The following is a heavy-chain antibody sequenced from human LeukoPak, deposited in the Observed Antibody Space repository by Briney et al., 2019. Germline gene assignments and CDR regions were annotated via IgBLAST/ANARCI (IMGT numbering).Heavy chain of an antibody. J-gene: IGHJ4*02. D-gene: IGHD1-26*01. Sequence: GGSLRLSCAASGFTFSSYAMGWVRQAPGKGLEWVSVISGSGGNTYYADSVQGRFTISRDNSKNTLSLQMNTLRAEDTAVYYCAKENPVGGTNYFDYWGQGTLVTVSS. V-gene: IGHV3-23*01. CDR2: ISGSGGNT. CDR1: GFTFSSYA. CDR3: AKENPVGGTNYFDY.